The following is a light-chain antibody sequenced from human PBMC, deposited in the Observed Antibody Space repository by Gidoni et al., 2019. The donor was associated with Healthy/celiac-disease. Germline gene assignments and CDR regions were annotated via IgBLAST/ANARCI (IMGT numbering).Light chain of an antibody. CDR3: SSYTSSSTPVV. J-gene: IGLJ2*01. V-gene: IGLV2-14*01. CDR2: DVR. CDR1: SSDVGGYNY. Sequence: QSALTQPAPVPGSPGQSITISCTGTSSDVGGYNYVSWYQQHPGKAPKLMMCDVRNRPSVVSNRFSGSNSGNTASLTISGLHAEDDADYYCSSYTSSSTPVVFGGVTKLTVL.